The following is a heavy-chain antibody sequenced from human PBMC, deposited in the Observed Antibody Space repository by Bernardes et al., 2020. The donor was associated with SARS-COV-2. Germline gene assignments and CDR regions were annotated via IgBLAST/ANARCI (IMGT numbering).Heavy chain of an antibody. D-gene: IGHD4-17*01. CDR3: ATSQAIYGDYNSYNYYYGMDV. J-gene: IGHJ6*02. V-gene: IGHV1-24*01. Sequence: ASVKVSCKVTGYTLTEVSMHWVRQAPGKGLEWMGGFDPEDAETIYAQKFQGRVTMTEDTSTHTAYMELSSLRSEDTAVYYCATSQAIYGDYNSYNYYYGMDVWGQGTTVSVSS. CDR1: GYTLTEVS. CDR2: FDPEDAET.